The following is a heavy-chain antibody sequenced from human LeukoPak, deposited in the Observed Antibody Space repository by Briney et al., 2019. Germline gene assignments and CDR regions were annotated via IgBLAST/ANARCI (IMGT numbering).Heavy chain of an antibody. CDR2: ITGSGDYT. J-gene: IGHJ4*02. CDR3: ARGLGYGDTTF. D-gene: IGHD4-17*01. CDR1: GFSFGSHP. V-gene: IGHV3-23*01. Sequence: SGGSLRLSCAASGFSFGSHPMNWVRQAPGKGLEWVSGITGSGDYTYYIDSVQGRFTISRDNSKNMLFLQMNSVRAEDTAVYYCARGLGYGDTTFWGQGTLVTVSS.